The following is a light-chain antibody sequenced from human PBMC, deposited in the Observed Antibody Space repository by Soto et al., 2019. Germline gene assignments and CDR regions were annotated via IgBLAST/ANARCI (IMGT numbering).Light chain of an antibody. CDR1: SSDVGGYNY. CDR3: SSYTSSSTVI. CDR2: DVS. Sequence: QSALTQPASVSGSPGQSISISCTGTSSDVGGYNYVSWYQQHPGKAPKVMIYDVSNRPSGVSNRFSGSKSGNTASLTISGLQAEDGADYYCSSYTSSSTVIFGGGTKLTVL. V-gene: IGLV2-14*01. J-gene: IGLJ2*01.